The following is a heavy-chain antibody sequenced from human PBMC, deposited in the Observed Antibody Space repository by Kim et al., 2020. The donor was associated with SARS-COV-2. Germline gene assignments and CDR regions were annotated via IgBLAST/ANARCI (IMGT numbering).Heavy chain of an antibody. CDR1: GFTFSSYS. J-gene: IGHJ4*02. D-gene: IGHD6-13*01. V-gene: IGHV3-21*01. CDR2: ISSSSSYI. Sequence: GGSLRLSCAASGFTFSSYSMNWVRQAPGKGLEWVSSISSSSSYIYYADSVKGRFTISRDNAKNSLYLQMNSLRAEDTAVYYCARALDGSSWNKDYWGQGTLVTVSS. CDR3: ARALDGSSWNKDY.